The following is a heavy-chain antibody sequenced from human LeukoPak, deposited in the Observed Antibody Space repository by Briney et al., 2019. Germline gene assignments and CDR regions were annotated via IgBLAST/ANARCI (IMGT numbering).Heavy chain of an antibody. J-gene: IGHJ3*02. CDR3: ARDKEEGSSSGSILDI. D-gene: IGHD6-19*01. V-gene: IGHV3-7*01. Sequence: GGSLRLSCVTSGFTFSNCWMSWVRQAPGKGLEWVANIKQDGGEQYYVDSVKGRFTISRDNAKNSLYLQMNNLRAEDTAVYYCARDKEEGSSSGSILDIWGQGTVVTVSS. CDR2: IKQDGGEQ. CDR1: GFTFSNCW.